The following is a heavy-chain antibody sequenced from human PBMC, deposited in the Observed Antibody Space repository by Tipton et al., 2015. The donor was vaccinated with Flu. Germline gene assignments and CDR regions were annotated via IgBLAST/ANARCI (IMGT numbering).Heavy chain of an antibody. Sequence: TLSLTCSVSGGSVDSTTYYWGWIRQPPGKGLEWIGSIYNGWRVYYNPSLKSRVTISMDTSSNHFAMKLSSVTAADSAVYYCARVWSSFVATASLDYWGRGTLVTVSS. J-gene: IGHJ4*02. D-gene: IGHD1-1*01. CDR1: GGSVDSTTYY. CDR3: ARVWSSFVATASLDY. CDR2: IYNGWRV. V-gene: IGHV4-39*06.